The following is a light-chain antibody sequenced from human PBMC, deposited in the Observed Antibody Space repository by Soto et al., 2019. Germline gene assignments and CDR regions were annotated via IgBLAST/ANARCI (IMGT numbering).Light chain of an antibody. CDR2: EVS. V-gene: IGLV2-23*02. J-gene: IGLJ1*01. Sequence: QSVLTQPASVSGSPGQSITISCTRTSSDVGSYNLVSWYQQHPGKAPKLMIYEVSKRPSGVSNRFSGSKSGNTASLTISGLQAEDEADYYCCSYAGSDYVFGTGTKVTVL. CDR1: SSDVGSYNL. CDR3: CSYAGSDYV.